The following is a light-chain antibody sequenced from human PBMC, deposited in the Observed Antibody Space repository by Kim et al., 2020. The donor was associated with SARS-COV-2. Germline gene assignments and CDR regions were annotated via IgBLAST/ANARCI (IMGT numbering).Light chain of an antibody. CDR2: EDN. J-gene: IGLJ3*02. Sequence: GKPVSISSTRSSASMARNYVQWYQQLPRRAPTTVICEDNHRPSGVPDRFSGSIDSSSNSASLTISGLKTEDEADYYCQSYDSSSWVFGGGTKLTVL. CDR3: QSYDSSSWV. CDR1: SASMARNY. V-gene: IGLV6-57*03.